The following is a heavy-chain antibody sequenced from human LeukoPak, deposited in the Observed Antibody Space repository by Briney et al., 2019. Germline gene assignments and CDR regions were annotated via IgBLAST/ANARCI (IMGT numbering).Heavy chain of an antibody. V-gene: IGHV1-18*01. D-gene: IGHD3-22*01. CDR3: ARDRPNRYYDSSDRFDP. CDR1: GYTFTIYG. J-gene: IGHJ5*02. CDR2: ISAYNGNT. Sequence: GAAVKDSCKASGYTFTIYGISWVRQAPGQGAEWMGWISAYNGNTKYAQKLQGRVTLTPETSTRTAYMALRSLRSDDRAVYYCARDRPNRYYDSSDRFDPWGQGANVTDSP.